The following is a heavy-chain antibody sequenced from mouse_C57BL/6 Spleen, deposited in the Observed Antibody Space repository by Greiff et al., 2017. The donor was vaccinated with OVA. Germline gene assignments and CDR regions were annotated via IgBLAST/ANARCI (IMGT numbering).Heavy chain of an antibody. Sequence: EVNVVESGGGLVKPGGSLKLSCAASGFTFSSYAMSWVRQTPEKRLEWVATISDGGSYTYYPDNVKGRFTISRDNAKNNLYLQMSHLKSEDTAMYYCARDDYDDAMDYWGQGTSVTVSS. CDR3: ARDDYDDAMDY. V-gene: IGHV5-4*01. CDR2: ISDGGSYT. D-gene: IGHD2-4*01. J-gene: IGHJ4*01. CDR1: GFTFSSYA.